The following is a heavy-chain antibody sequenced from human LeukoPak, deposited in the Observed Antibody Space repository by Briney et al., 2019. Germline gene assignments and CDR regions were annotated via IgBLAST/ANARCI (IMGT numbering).Heavy chain of an antibody. CDR3: AKDTAAAGLMTR. J-gene: IGHJ4*02. CDR2: ISGSGGST. D-gene: IGHD6-13*01. Sequence: QTGGSLRPSCAASGFTFSSYAMGWVRQAPGKGLEWVSAISGSGGSTYYADSVKGRFTISRDNSKNTLYLQMNSLRAEDTAVYYCAKDTAAAGLMTRWGQGTLVTVSS. CDR1: GFTFSSYA. V-gene: IGHV3-23*01.